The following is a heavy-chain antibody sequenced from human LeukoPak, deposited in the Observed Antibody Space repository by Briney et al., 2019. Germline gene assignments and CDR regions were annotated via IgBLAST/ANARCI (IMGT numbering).Heavy chain of an antibody. D-gene: IGHD3-3*01. CDR1: GFTFSSYG. V-gene: IGHV3-30*02. CDR3: AKPAKYYDFWSGYSESAFDI. Sequence: GGSLRLSCAASGFTFSSYGMHWVRQAPGKGLEWVAFIRYDESNKYYADSVKGRFTISRDNSKNTLYLQMNSLRAEDTAVYYCAKPAKYYDFWSGYSESAFDIWGQGTMVTVSS. CDR2: IRYDESNK. J-gene: IGHJ3*02.